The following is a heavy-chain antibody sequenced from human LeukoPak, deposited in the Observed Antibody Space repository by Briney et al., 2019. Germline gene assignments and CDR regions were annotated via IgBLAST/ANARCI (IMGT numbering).Heavy chain of an antibody. Sequence: SETLFLTCPGSGGSISSLYWSWIRHPLGKGLEWSGYMYYTGSTNYNPSLKSRVTMFVDMSKKQFSLRLSSVTAADTAVYYCARHRAYSSSSPFDYWGQGTLVTVSS. J-gene: IGHJ4*02. CDR3: ARHRAYSSSSPFDY. CDR2: MYYTGST. CDR1: GGSISSLY. V-gene: IGHV4-59*08. D-gene: IGHD6-6*01.